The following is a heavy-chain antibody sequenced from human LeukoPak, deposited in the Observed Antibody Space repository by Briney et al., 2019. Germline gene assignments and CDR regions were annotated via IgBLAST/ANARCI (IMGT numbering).Heavy chain of an antibody. CDR2: IYHSGYT. CDR1: GVSISSSNW. V-gene: IGHV4-4*02. J-gene: IGHJ4*02. D-gene: IGHD3-16*01. CDR3: ASGNDYVWGT. Sequence: SETLSLTCAVSGVSISSSNWWSWVRQPPGKGLEWIGEIYHSGYTNYNPPLKSRVTISLDISKNQFSLKLSSVTATDTAVYYCASGNDYVWGTWGQGTLVTVSS.